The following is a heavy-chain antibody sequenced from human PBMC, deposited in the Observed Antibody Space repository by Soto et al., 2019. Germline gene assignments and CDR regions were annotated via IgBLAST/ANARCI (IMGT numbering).Heavy chain of an antibody. Sequence: VGSLRLSCAASGFTFSNYGMHWVRQAPGKGLEWVAVISYDGSNKYYADSVKGRFTISRDNSKNTLYLQMNSLRAEDTAVYYCAKGDRKQWLVVAFDIWGQGTMVTVSS. CDR2: ISYDGSNK. D-gene: IGHD6-19*01. V-gene: IGHV3-30*18. J-gene: IGHJ3*02. CDR1: GFTFSNYG. CDR3: AKGDRKQWLVVAFDI.